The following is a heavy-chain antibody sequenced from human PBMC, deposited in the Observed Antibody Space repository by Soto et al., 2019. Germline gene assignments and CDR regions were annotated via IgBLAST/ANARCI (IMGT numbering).Heavy chain of an antibody. Sequence: SSETLSLTCTVSGGSISSGGYYWSWIRQHPGKGLEWIGYIYYSGSTYYNPSLKSRVTISVDTSKNQFSLKLSSVTAADTAVYYCARSAGYCSSTSCYTNYYYGMDVWGQGTTVTVS. J-gene: IGHJ6*02. V-gene: IGHV4-31*02. CDR1: GGSISSGGYY. CDR3: ARSAGYCSSTSCYTNYYYGMDV. CDR2: IYYSGST. D-gene: IGHD2-2*02.